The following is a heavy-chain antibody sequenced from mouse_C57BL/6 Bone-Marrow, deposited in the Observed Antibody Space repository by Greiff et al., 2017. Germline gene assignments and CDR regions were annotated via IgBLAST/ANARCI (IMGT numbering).Heavy chain of an antibody. D-gene: IGHD1-1*01. CDR2: IWSGGST. Sequence: QVQLQQSGPGLVQPSQRLSITCTVSGFSLTSYGVHWVRQSPGKGLEWLGVIWSGGSTDYNAAFISRLSISKDNSKSQVFFKMNSLQADDTAIYYCASYYDGVYYYAMDYWGQGTSVTVSS. CDR1: GFSLTSYG. V-gene: IGHV2-2*01. CDR3: ASYYDGVYYYAMDY. J-gene: IGHJ4*01.